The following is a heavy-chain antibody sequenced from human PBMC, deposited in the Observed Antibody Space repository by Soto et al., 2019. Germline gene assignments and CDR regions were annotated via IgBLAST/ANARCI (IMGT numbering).Heavy chain of an antibody. CDR2: ISGSGGST. CDR1: GFTFSSYA. CDR3: AKDLNVPYYFDY. J-gene: IGHJ4*02. Sequence: LRLSCAASGFTFSSYAMSWVRQAPGKGLEWVSAISGSGGSTYYADSVKGRFTISRDNSKNTLYLQMNSLRAEDTAVYYCAKDLNVPYYFDYWGQGTLVTVSS. V-gene: IGHV3-23*01.